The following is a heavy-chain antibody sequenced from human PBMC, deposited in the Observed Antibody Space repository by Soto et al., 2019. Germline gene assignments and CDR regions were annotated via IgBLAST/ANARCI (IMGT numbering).Heavy chain of an antibody. J-gene: IGHJ6*02. CDR1: GFTFTSYA. D-gene: IGHD3-22*01. CDR2: ISGSGGST. V-gene: IGHV3-23*01. CDR3: AKARVSCAYYYDSSGRYLDV. Sequence: GSLRLSCAASGFTFTSYAMSWVRPPPGKGLEWVSAISGSGGSTYYADSVKGRFTISRDNSKNTLYLQMNSLRAEDTAVYYCAKARVSCAYYYDSSGRYLDVWGQGTTVTVSS.